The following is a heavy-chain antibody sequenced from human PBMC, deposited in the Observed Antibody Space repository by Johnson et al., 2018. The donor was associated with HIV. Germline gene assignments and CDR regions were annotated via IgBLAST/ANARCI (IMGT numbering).Heavy chain of an antibody. CDR3: AKVDCGGDTCAGYDPFDL. CDR1: GFIFTNAW. Sequence: VQLVESGGGLVKPGGSLRLSCAASGFIFTNAWMTWVRQAPGKGLEWVSVIYSGGSTYYADSVKGRFTISRDNAKYTVDLQMNSLRVEDTAVYYCAKVDCGGDTCAGYDPFDLWGQGTLVTVSS. V-gene: IGHV3-66*01. J-gene: IGHJ3*01. CDR2: IYSGGST. D-gene: IGHD2-21*01.